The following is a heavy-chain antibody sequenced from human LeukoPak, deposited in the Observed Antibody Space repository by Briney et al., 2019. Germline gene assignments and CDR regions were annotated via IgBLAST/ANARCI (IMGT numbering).Heavy chain of an antibody. CDR3: ARIPPAHAAAGAFDI. CDR1: GGSIRDTSYY. V-gene: IGHV4-39*07. J-gene: IGHJ3*02. Sequence: ASETLSLTCIVSGGSIRDTSYYWGWIRQPPGKALEWIGSMYYTGDTKYNPSLKSRVTMSVDTSKNQFSLKLSSVTALDTAVYYCARIPPAHAAAGAFDIWGQGTMVTVSS. D-gene: IGHD6-13*01. CDR2: MYYTGDT.